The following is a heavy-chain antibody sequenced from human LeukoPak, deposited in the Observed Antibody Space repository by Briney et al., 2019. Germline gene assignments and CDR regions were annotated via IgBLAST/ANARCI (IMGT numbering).Heavy chain of an antibody. J-gene: IGHJ5*02. Sequence: PSETLSLTCTVSGDSISSGSYYYTWIRQPAGKGLEWIGRIYTSGSTTYNPSFESRLTISADTSKNQFSLKLNSVTAADTAVYYCARDSSYGDYFWFDPWGQGTLVTVSS. V-gene: IGHV4-61*02. CDR3: ARDSSYGDYFWFDP. CDR1: GDSISSGSYY. D-gene: IGHD4-17*01. CDR2: IYTSGST.